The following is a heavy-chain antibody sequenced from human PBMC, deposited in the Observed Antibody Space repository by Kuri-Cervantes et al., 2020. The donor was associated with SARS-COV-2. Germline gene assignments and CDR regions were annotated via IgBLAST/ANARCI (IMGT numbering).Heavy chain of an antibody. V-gene: IGHV3-21*01. CDR2: ISSSSSYI. D-gene: IGHD3-16*01. CDR3: AREGREGGGMDV. J-gene: IGHJ6*02. CDR1: GFTFSSYS. Sequence: GESLKISCAASGFTFSSYSMNWVRQAPGKGLEWVSSISSSSSYIYYADSVKGRFTISRDNAKNSLYLQMNSLRAEDTAVYYCAREGREGGGMDVWGQGTTVTVSS.